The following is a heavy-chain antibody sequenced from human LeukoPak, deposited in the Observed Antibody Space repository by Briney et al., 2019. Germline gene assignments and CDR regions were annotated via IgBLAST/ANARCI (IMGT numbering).Heavy chain of an antibody. CDR2: IKGDESSI. CDR3: ARARGSAAGAAFDI. D-gene: IGHD6-13*01. J-gene: IGHJ3*02. V-gene: IGHV3-74*01. Sequence: PGGSLRLSCAASAFTFSSYWMHWVRQAPGKGLEWVSRIKGDESSINYADSVEGRFTISRDNAKNTVYLHLNSLRVEDTAVYYCARARGSAAGAAFDIWGQGTMVTVSS. CDR1: AFTFSSYW.